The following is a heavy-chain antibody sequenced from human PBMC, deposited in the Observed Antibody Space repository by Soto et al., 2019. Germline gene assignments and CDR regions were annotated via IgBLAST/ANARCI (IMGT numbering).Heavy chain of an antibody. CDR3: AIILTGYSGYYYGMDV. Sequence: SVKVSCKASGGTFSSYAISWVRQAPGQGLEWMGGIIPIFGTANYAQKFQGRVTITADESTSTAYMELSSLRSEDTAVYYCAIILTGYSGYYYGMDVWGQGTTVTVSS. V-gene: IGHV1-69*13. CDR1: GGTFSSYA. CDR2: IIPIFGTA. D-gene: IGHD3-9*01. J-gene: IGHJ6*02.